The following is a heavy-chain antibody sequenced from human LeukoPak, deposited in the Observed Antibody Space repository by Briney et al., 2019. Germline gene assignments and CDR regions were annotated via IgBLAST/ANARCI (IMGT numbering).Heavy chain of an antibody. Sequence: PGGSLRLSCAASGFTFSSYSMNWVRRARGKALEWVSSISSSSSYIYYEDSVKGRVTISRDNAKNSLYLQMNSLRAEDTAVYYCAREPYYYGSGSSPDYYGMDVWGQGTTVTVSS. D-gene: IGHD3-10*01. CDR1: GFTFSSYS. CDR2: ISSSSSYI. V-gene: IGHV3-21*01. J-gene: IGHJ6*02. CDR3: AREPYYYGSGSSPDYYGMDV.